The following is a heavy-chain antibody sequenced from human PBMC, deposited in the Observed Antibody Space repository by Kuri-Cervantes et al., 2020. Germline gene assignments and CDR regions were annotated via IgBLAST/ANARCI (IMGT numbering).Heavy chain of an antibody. CDR3: ATTFAGVVVVVAAGFDP. CDR2: IHHRGNT. J-gene: IGHJ5*02. V-gene: IGHV4-59*08. CDR1: GCPISGYY. Sequence: SGTLSLTCTASGCPISGYYWTWIRQPPGKGLEWIGYIHHRGNTNYNPSPKRRVTTSVDTSKNQFSLKVTSVTAADTAVYYCATTFAGVVVVVAAGFDPWGQGTLVTVSS. D-gene: IGHD2-15*01.